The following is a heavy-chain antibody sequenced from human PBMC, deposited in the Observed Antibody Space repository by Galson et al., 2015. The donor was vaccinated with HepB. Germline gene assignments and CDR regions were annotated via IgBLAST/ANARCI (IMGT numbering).Heavy chain of an antibody. J-gene: IGHJ3*02. V-gene: IGHV5-51*03. CDR3: ARAGGCSGGSCYSGPKDAFDI. D-gene: IGHD2-15*01. CDR1: GYSFTSYW. Sequence: QSGAEVKKPGESLKISCKGSGYSFTSYWIGWVRQMPGKGLEWMGIIYPGDSDTRYSPSFQGQVTISADKSISTAYLQWSSLKASDTAMYYCARAGGCSGGSCYSGPKDAFDIWGQGTMVTVSS. CDR2: IYPGDSDT.